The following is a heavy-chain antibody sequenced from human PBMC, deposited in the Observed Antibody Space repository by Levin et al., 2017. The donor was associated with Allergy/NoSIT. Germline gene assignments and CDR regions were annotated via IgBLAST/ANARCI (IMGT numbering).Heavy chain of an antibody. CDR2: IYYSGST. V-gene: IGHV4-61*01. Sequence: GSLRLSCTVSGGSVSSGSYYWSWIRQPPGKGLEWIGYIYYSGSTNYNPSLKSRVTISVDTSKNQFSLKLSSVTAADTAVYYCARHRYCSSTSCSWGAFDIWGQGTMVTVSS. CDR1: GGSVSSGSYY. CDR3: ARHRYCSSTSCSWGAFDI. D-gene: IGHD2-2*01. J-gene: IGHJ3*02.